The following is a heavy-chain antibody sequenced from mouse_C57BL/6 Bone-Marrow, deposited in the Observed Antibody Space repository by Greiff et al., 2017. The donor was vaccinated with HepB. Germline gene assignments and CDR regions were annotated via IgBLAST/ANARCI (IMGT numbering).Heavy chain of an antibody. V-gene: IGHV5-15*01. CDR1: GFTFSDYG. CDR3: ARQGDGYHGAMDY. CDR2: ISNLAYSI. D-gene: IGHD2-3*01. J-gene: IGHJ4*01. Sequence: VQLKESGGGLVQPGGSLKLSCAASGFTFSDYGMAWVRQAPRKGPEWVAFISNLAYSIYYADTVTGRFTISRENAKNTLYLEMSSLRSEDTAMYYCARQGDGYHGAMDYWGQGTSVTVSS.